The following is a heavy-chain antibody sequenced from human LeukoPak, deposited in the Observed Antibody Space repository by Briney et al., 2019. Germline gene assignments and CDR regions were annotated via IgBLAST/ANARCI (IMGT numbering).Heavy chain of an antibody. D-gene: IGHD5-12*01. CDR3: AKNGDGGYEN. Sequence: PGGSLRLSCAASGFTFSSYAMSWVRQAPGKGLERVSTISASGDSTYYADSVKGRITISRDDSKNTLYLQMNSLRAEDTAIYYCAKNGDGGYENWGQGTLVTVSS. CDR2: ISASGDST. CDR1: GFTFSSYA. J-gene: IGHJ4*02. V-gene: IGHV3-23*01.